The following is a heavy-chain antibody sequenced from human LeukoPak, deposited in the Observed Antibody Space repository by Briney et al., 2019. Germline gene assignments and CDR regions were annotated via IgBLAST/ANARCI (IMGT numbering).Heavy chain of an antibody. Sequence: SETLSLTCTVSDGSISSSSDSWGWIRQPPGKGVEWIGSIHYSGTTYYNPSLKSRVTISIDPSKNQFSLKLSSVTAADTAVYYCARFLGYCSGGSCYGDYWGQGTLVTVSS. CDR2: IHYSGTT. J-gene: IGHJ4*02. CDR3: ARFLGYCSGGSCYGDY. V-gene: IGHV4-39*07. D-gene: IGHD2-15*01. CDR1: DGSISSSSDS.